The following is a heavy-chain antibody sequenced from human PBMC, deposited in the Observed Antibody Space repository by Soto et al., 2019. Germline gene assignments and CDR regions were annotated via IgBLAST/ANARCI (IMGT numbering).Heavy chain of an antibody. D-gene: IGHD5-18*01. V-gene: IGHV1-69*06. J-gene: IGHJ6*02. Sequence: SVKVSCKASGGTFSSYAISWVRQAPGQGLEWMGGIIPIFGTANYAQKFQGRVTITADKSTSTAYMELSSLRSEDTAVYYCATVDTIFQTYGMDVWGQGTTVTVSS. CDR3: ATVDTIFQTYGMDV. CDR1: GGTFSSYA. CDR2: IIPIFGTA.